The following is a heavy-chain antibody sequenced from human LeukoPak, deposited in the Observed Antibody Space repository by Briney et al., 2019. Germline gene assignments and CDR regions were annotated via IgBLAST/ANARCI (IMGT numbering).Heavy chain of an antibody. CDR1: GGSISSYY. CDR2: IYTSGST. Sequence: SETLSLTCTVSGGSISSYYWSWIRQPAGKGLEWIGRIYTSGSTNYNPSLKSRVTMSVDTSKNQFSLKLSSVTAADTAVYYCARGRRGYSYGRRLYYFDYWGQGTLVTVSS. V-gene: IGHV4-4*07. D-gene: IGHD5-18*01. J-gene: IGHJ4*02. CDR3: ARGRRGYSYGRRLYYFDY.